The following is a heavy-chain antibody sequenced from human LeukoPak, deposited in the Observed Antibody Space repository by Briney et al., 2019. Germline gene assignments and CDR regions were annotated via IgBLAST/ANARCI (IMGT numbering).Heavy chain of an antibody. CDR3: ARQYYYDSSGYYS. CDR2: INPNSGGT. V-gene: IGHV1-2*02. J-gene: IGHJ4*02. CDR1: GYTITGYY. Sequence: ASVKVSCKASGYTITGYYMHWVRQAPGQGLEWMGWINPNSGGTNYAQKFQGRVTMTRDTSISTAYMELSRLRSDDTAVYYCARQYYYDSSGYYSWGQGTLVTVSS. D-gene: IGHD3-22*01.